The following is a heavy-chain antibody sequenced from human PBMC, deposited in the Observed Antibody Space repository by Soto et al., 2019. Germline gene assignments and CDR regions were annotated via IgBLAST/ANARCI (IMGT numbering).Heavy chain of an antibody. D-gene: IGHD6-13*01. V-gene: IGHV1-18*01. CDR1: GYTFTSYG. CDR3: ARHRGSSWYLTFFEY. CDR2: ISAYNGNT. J-gene: IGHJ4*02. Sequence: ASVKVSCKASGYTFTSYGISWVRQAPGQGLEWMGWISAYNGNTNYAQKLQGRVTMTTDTSTSTAYMELRSLRSDDTAVYYCARHRGSSWYLTFFEYWGQGTLVTVSS.